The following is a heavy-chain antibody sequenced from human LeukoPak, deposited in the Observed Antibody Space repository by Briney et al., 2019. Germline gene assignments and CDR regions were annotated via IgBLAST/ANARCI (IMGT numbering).Heavy chain of an antibody. V-gene: IGHV3-15*01. CDR1: GFTFTSAW. D-gene: IGHD2-15*01. J-gene: IGHJ4*02. CDR3: ATEGYCSGGDCYSYDN. Sequence: GGSLRLSCAASGFTFTSAWMNWVRHAPGKGLEWVGRIKSKTDGGSRDYAAPVKGRFTISRDDSKKTLYLQMSSLKTEDTAVYYCATEGYCSGGDCYSYDNWGQGTLVTVSS. CDR2: IKSKTDGGSR.